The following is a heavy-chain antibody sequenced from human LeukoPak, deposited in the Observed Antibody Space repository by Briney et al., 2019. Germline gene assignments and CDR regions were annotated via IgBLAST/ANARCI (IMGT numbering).Heavy chain of an antibody. CDR1: GYSFNSYW. CDR3: GRLTYCSGASCYLDY. D-gene: IGHD2-15*01. CDR2: IYPGDSET. V-gene: IGHV5-51*01. J-gene: IGHJ4*02. Sequence: GESLKISFKGSGYSFNSYWIGWVRQMPGKGLEWMGIIYPGDSETRYSPPFQGQVTISVDKSISTAYLQWSGLKASDTAMYYCGRLTYCSGASCYLDYWGQGTLVTVPS.